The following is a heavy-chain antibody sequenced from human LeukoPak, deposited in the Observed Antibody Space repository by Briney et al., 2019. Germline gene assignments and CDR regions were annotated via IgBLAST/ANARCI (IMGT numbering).Heavy chain of an antibody. Sequence: PSETLSLTCTVSGGSISSGSYYWSWIRQPAGKGLEWIGRIYTSGSTNYNPSLKSRVTISVDTSKNQFSLKLSPVTAADTAVYYCARDFGDILTVKETIWGQGTMVTVSS. CDR3: ARDFGDILTVKETI. D-gene: IGHD3-9*01. CDR2: IYTSGST. CDR1: GGSISSGSYY. V-gene: IGHV4-61*02. J-gene: IGHJ3*02.